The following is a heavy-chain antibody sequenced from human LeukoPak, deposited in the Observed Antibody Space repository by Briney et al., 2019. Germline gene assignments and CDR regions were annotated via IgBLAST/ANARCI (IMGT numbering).Heavy chain of an antibody. Sequence: GGSLRLSCAASGFTFSSYEMNWVRQAPGKGLEWVSYISSSGTTIYYADSVKGRFTISRDNSKNTLYLQMNSLRAEDTAVYYCAKGRSGVSRNYFDYWGQGTLVTV. J-gene: IGHJ4*02. CDR1: GFTFSSYE. CDR3: AKGRSGVSRNYFDY. V-gene: IGHV3-48*03. D-gene: IGHD2-15*01. CDR2: ISSSGTTI.